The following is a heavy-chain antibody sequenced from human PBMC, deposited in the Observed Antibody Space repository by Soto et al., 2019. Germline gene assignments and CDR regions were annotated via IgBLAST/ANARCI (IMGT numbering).Heavy chain of an antibody. CDR3: XXXXXXXXXXXXXXFDY. Sequence: QVQLVQSGAEVKKPGASVKVSCKASGYTFTSYGISWVRQAPGQGLXXXXWXSAYNGNTNYAQKLQGRVTMTTDTXXXXXXXXXXXXXXXXXXXXXXXXXXXXXXXXXXXXFDYWGQGTLVTVSS. CDR1: GYTFTSYG. V-gene: IGHV1-18*01. CDR2: XSAYNGNT. J-gene: IGHJ4*02.